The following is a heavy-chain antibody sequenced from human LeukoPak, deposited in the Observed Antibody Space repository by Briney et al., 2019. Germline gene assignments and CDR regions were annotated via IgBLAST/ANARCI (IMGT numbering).Heavy chain of an antibody. CDR3: ASSGGLGWGADFDY. V-gene: IGHV1-2*02. J-gene: IGHJ4*02. D-gene: IGHD7-27*01. CDR1: GYTFTGYY. Sequence: ASVKVSCKASGYTFTGYYMHWVRQAPGQGLEWMGWINPNSSGTNYAQKFQGRVTMTRDTSISTAYMELSRLRSDDTAVYYCASSGGLGWGADFDYWGQGTLVTVSS. CDR2: INPNSSGT.